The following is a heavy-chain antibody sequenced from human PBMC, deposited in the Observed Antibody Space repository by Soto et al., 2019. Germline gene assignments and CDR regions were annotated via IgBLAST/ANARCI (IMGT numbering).Heavy chain of an antibody. Sequence: GGSLRLSCAASGFTFSSYWMSWVRQAPGKGLEWVANIKQDGSEKYYVDSVKGRFTISRDNAKNSLYLQMNSLRAEDTAVYYCARGRAAYYYYYMDVWGKGTTVTVSS. V-gene: IGHV3-7*01. CDR1: GFTFSSYW. D-gene: IGHD6-13*01. J-gene: IGHJ6*03. CDR3: ARGRAAYYYYYMDV. CDR2: IKQDGSEK.